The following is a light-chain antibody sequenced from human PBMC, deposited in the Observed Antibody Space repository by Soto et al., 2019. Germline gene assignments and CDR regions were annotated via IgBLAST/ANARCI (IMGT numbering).Light chain of an antibody. CDR2: DVN. CDR3: CSYVGGYTFVL. CDR1: RSDIGAYNY. J-gene: IGLJ3*02. Sequence: QSALTQPRSVSGSPGQSVTISCTGTRSDIGAYNYVSWYQQYTGKAPKLIIYDVNQRPSGVPDRFSGSKSGKTASLTISGLQAEDEADSHCCSYVGGYTFVLFGGGTKLTVL. V-gene: IGLV2-11*01.